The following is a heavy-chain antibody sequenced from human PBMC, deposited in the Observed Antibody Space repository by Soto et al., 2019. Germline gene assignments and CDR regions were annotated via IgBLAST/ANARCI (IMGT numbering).Heavy chain of an antibody. J-gene: IGHJ5*02. Sequence: SGPKLVNPTQTLTLNCTFSGFSLNKRGVGVGWIRQPPGKALEWPALIYWDDDKRYSPSLKSRLTITKDTSKNQVVLIMTNMDPVDTSTYYCAHRRVGRQLALGWFDPWGQGTLVTVSS. V-gene: IGHV2-5*02. D-gene: IGHD6-13*01. CDR2: IYWDDDK. CDR1: GFSLNKRGVG. CDR3: AHRRVGRQLALGWFDP.